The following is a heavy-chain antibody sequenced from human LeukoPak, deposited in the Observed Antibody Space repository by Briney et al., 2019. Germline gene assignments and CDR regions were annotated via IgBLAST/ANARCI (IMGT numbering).Heavy chain of an antibody. CDR1: GYTFTSYG. J-gene: IGHJ4*02. CDR3: ARDRPSDYDSSGPFDY. D-gene: IGHD3-22*01. Sequence: ASVMVSCKASGYTFTSYGISWVRQAPGQGLEWMGWISAYNGNTNYAQKLQGRVTMTTDTSTSTAYMELRSLRSDDTAVYYCARDRPSDYDSSGPFDYWGQGTLVTVSS. CDR2: ISAYNGNT. V-gene: IGHV1-18*01.